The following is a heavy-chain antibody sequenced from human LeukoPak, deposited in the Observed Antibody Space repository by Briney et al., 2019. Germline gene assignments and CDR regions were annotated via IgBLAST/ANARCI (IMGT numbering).Heavy chain of an antibody. V-gene: IGHV4-59*01. CDR1: GGSISSYY. CDR3: ARALYGDYLKKNWFDP. D-gene: IGHD4-17*01. J-gene: IGHJ5*02. CDR2: VYYSGST. Sequence: SETLSLTCTVSGGSISSYYWSWIRQPPGKGLEWIGYVYYSGSTNYNPSLKSRVTISVDTSKNQFSLKLSSVTAADTAVYYCARALYGDYLKKNWFDPWGQGTLVTVSS.